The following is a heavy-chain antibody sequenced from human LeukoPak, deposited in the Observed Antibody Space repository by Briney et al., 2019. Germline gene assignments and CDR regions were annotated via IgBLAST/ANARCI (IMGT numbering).Heavy chain of an antibody. J-gene: IGHJ6*02. CDR1: GGSISSGGHS. CDR2: IYHSGSGST. D-gene: IGHD3-3*01. CDR3: ARINDFWSGPTLDV. Sequence: PSGTLCLTCTVSGGSISSGGHSWSWIRQPPGKGLEWIGYIYHSGSGSTYYNPSLKSRVTISIDKSKNQFSLKLNSVTAADTAVYYCARINDFWSGPTLDVWGQGTTVTVSS. V-gene: IGHV4-30-2*01.